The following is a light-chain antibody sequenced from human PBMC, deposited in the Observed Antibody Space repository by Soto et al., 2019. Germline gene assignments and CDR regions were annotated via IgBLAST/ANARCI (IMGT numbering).Light chain of an antibody. CDR3: SSYAGSNKLV. J-gene: IGLJ2*01. V-gene: IGLV2-8*01. Sequence: SVLTQPPSASGSPGQSVTISCTGTSSEVGGYNYVSWYQQHPGKAPKLMIYEVSKRPSGVPDRFSGSKSGNTASLTVSGLQADDEADYYCSSYAGSNKLVFGGGTKITVL. CDR1: SSEVGGYNY. CDR2: EVS.